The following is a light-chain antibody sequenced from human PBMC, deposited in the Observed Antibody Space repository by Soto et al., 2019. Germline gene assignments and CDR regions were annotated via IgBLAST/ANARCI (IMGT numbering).Light chain of an antibody. CDR3: SSHTNSNTVYV. V-gene: IGLV2-14*02. CDR1: SSDVGSYNL. CDR2: EGS. Sequence: QSALTQPASVSGSPGQSITISCTGTSSDVGSYNLVSWYQQHPGKAPKLMIYEGSKRPSGVSNRFSGSKSGTTASLTISGLQAEDEADYYCSSHTNSNTVYVFGAGTQLTVL. J-gene: IGLJ7*01.